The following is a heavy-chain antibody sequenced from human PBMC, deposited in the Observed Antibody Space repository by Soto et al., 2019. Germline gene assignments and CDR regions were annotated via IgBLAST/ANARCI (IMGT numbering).Heavy chain of an antibody. CDR2: IYHSGST. CDR3: ARADFWSGYDYYYYYGMDV. CDR1: GGSISSGGYS. J-gene: IGHJ6*02. D-gene: IGHD3-3*01. V-gene: IGHV4-30-2*01. Sequence: SETLSLTCAVSGGSISSGGYSWSWIRQPPGKGLEWIGYIYHSGSTYYNPSLKSRVTISVDRSKNQFSLKLSSVTAADTAVYYCARADFWSGYDYYYYYGMDVWGQGTTVTVSS.